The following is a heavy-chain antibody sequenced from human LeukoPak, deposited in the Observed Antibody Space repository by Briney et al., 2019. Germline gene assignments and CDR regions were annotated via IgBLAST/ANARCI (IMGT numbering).Heavy chain of an antibody. CDR2: INHSGST. Sequence: PSETLSLTCAVYGGSFSGYYWSWIRQPPGKGLEWIGEINHSGSTNYNPSLKSRVTISVDTSKNQFSLKLSSVTAADTAVYYCARVSGPSWFDPWGQGTLVTVSS. CDR1: GGSFSGYY. CDR3: ARVSGPSWFDP. V-gene: IGHV4-34*01. J-gene: IGHJ5*02. D-gene: IGHD5-12*01.